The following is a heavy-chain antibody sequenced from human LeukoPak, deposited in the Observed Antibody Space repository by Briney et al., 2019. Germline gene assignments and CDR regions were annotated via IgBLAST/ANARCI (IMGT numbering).Heavy chain of an antibody. D-gene: IGHD1-1*01. J-gene: IGHJ6*03. V-gene: IGHV3-21*01. Sequence: GGCLRLSCAASGFSFSTYSMIWVRQAPGKGLEWVSSISSSSDYIYYADSVKGRFTISRDNAKNSLFLQMNSLRAEDTAVYYCARVKTGNWLSRGYYYMDVWGKGTTVTVSS. CDR1: GFSFSTYS. CDR3: ARVKTGNWLSRGYYYMDV. CDR2: ISSSSDYI.